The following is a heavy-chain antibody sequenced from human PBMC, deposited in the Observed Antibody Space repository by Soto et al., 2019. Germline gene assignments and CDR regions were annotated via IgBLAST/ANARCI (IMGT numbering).Heavy chain of an antibody. CDR3: ARGDWGSGQYYYSYGMDV. D-gene: IGHD7-27*01. Sequence: SETLSLTCTVSGGSISSYYWSWIRQPPGKGLEWIGYIYYSGSTNYNPSLKSRVTISVDTSKNQFSLKLSSVTAADTAAYYCARGDWGSGQYYYSYGMDVWGQGTTVTVSS. CDR1: GGSISSYY. CDR2: IYYSGST. J-gene: IGHJ6*02. V-gene: IGHV4-59*01.